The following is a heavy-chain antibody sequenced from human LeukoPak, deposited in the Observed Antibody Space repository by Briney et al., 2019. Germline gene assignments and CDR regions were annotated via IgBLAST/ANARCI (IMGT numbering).Heavy chain of an antibody. J-gene: IGHJ6*04. D-gene: IGHD1-14*01. CDR3: ARDRKYYYHMDV. CDR2: IYNSGST. Sequence: SETLSLTCAVYGGSFSGYYWSWIRQPPGKGLEWIGSIYNSGSTYYNPSLKSRVTISVDTSKNQFSLKLSSVTAADTAVYYCARDRKYYYHMDVWGKGTTVTVSS. CDR1: GGSFSGYY. V-gene: IGHV4-34*01.